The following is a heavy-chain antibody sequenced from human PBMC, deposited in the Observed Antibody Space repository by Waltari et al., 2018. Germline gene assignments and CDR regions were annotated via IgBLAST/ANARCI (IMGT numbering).Heavy chain of an antibody. V-gene: IGHV1-8*03. CDR2: MNPNSGNT. CDR3: ARGSRNPYYYYYYYMDV. J-gene: IGHJ6*03. CDR1: GYTFTSSD. D-gene: IGHD4-4*01. Sequence: QVQLVQSGAEVKKPGASVKVSCKASGYTFTSSDINWVRQATGQGLEWMGWMNPNSGNTGYAQKFQGRVTITRNTSISTAYMELSSLRSEDTAVYYCARGSRNPYYYYYYYMDVWGKGTTVTVSS.